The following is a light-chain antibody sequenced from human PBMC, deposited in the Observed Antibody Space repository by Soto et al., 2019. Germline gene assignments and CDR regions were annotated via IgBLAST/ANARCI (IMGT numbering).Light chain of an antibody. J-gene: IGLJ1*01. CDR1: NSDVGGYEH. Sequence: QSALTQPRSVSGSPGQSVTISCTGTNSDVGGYEHVSWYQQRPGKAPKLMIYDMSKRPSGVPDRFSGSRSGSTASLTISGLQAEDEADYYCCAYAGSYTYVFGTGTKLTVL. CDR3: CAYAGSYTYV. V-gene: IGLV2-11*01. CDR2: DMS.